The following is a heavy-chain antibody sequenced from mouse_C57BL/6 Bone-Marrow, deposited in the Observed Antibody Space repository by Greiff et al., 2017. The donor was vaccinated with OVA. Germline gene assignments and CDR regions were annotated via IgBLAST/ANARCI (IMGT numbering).Heavy chain of an antibody. Sequence: VKVEESGPGLVQPSQSLSITCTVSGFSLTSYGVHWVRQSPGKGLEWLGVIWSGGSTDYNAAFISRLSISKDNSKSQVFFKMNSLQADDTAIYYCARGGYYGSSYIYYVDYWGQGTTLTVSS. D-gene: IGHD1-1*01. J-gene: IGHJ2*01. V-gene: IGHV2-2*01. CDR1: GFSLTSYG. CDR3: ARGGYYGSSYIYYVDY. CDR2: IWSGGST.